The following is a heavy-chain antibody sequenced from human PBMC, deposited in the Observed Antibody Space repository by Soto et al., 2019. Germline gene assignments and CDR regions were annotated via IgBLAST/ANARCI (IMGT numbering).Heavy chain of an antibody. V-gene: IGHV4-31*03. CDR1: GGSISSGVYY. Sequence: SETLSLTCTVSGGSISSGVYYGIWIRQHPGKGLEWIGYIYYSGSTYYNPSLKSRVTISVDTSKNQFSLKLSSVTAADTAVYYCSSLRGGYTPYYFDYWGQGTLVTVSS. J-gene: IGHJ4*02. CDR3: SSLRGGYTPYYFDY. CDR2: IYYSGST. D-gene: IGHD3-16*01.